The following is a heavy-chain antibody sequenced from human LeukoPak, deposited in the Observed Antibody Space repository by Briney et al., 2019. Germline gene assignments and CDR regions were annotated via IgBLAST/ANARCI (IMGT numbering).Heavy chain of an antibody. CDR3: VRGSAPERGLDY. CDR2: SCPHGSTP. V-gene: IGHV3-74*01. Sequence: GGSLRLSCAASGFAFSDYCMHWARQAPGEGLLWVSRSCPHGSTPVYADSVKGRFTISRDDAKNSLYLQMNSLRGEDTAVYYCVRGSAPERGLDYWGQGARVTVSS. CDR1: GFAFSDYC. D-gene: IGHD6-25*01. J-gene: IGHJ4*02.